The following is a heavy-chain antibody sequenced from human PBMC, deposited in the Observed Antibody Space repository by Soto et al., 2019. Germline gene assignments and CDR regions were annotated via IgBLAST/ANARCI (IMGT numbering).Heavy chain of an antibody. CDR2: INPNSGGT. CDR1: GYTFTGYY. Sequence: ASVKVFCKASGYTFTGYYMHWVRQAPGQGLEWMGWINPNSGGTNYAQKFQGRVTMTRDTSISTAYMELSRLRSDDTAVYYCASDGSSGYEYGMDVWGQGTTVTVSS. CDR3: ASDGSSGYEYGMDV. J-gene: IGHJ6*02. V-gene: IGHV1-2*02. D-gene: IGHD3-22*01.